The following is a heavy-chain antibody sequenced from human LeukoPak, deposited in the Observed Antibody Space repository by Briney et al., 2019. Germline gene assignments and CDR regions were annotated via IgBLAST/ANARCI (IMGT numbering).Heavy chain of an antibody. D-gene: IGHD3-22*01. Sequence: QAGGSLRLSCAASGFTFSSYGMHWVRQAPGKGLEWVAVIWYDGSNKYYADSVKGRFTISRDNSKNTLYLQMNSLRAEDTAVYYCARVPGYDSSGYFDYWGQGTLVTVSS. V-gene: IGHV3-33*01. CDR3: ARVPGYDSSGYFDY. J-gene: IGHJ4*02. CDR2: IWYDGSNK. CDR1: GFTFSSYG.